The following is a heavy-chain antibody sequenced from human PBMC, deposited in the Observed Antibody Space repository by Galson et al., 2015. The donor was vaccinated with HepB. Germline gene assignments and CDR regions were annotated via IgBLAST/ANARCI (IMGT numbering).Heavy chain of an antibody. Sequence: SLRLSCAASGFTFSSYGMHWVRQAPGEGLEWVAFISYDGNNKYYADSVKGRFTISRDNSKNTVSVQMNSLRAEDTAVYYCARDILGTAVVGTRGFDSWGQGTLVTVSS. J-gene: IGHJ4*02. CDR1: GFTFSSYG. CDR3: ARDILGTAVVGTRGFDS. D-gene: IGHD4-11*01. V-gene: IGHV3-30*03. CDR2: ISYDGNNK.